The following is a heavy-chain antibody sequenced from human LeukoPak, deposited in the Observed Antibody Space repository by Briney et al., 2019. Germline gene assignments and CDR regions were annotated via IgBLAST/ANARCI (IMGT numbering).Heavy chain of an antibody. D-gene: IGHD6-19*01. CDR1: GYTFTGYY. V-gene: IGHV1-2*02. CDR2: INPNSGGT. J-gene: IGHJ4*02. CDR3: ARDGGGKWLAHFHY. Sequence: ASVKVSCKASGYTFTGYYMHWVRQAPGQGLEWMRWINPNSGGTNYAQKFQGRVTMTRDTSISTAYMELSRLRSDDTAVYYCARDGGGKWLAHFHYWGQGTLVTVSS.